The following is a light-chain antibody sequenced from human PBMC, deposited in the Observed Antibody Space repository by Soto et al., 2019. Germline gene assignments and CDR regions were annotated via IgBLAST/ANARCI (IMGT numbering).Light chain of an antibody. Sequence: QSALTQPAPVSGSLGQSITISCSRTSSNIGGYNVVSWYQQHPGTAPKVIIYEAIKRPSGVSNRFSGSISGTTASLTISGLQADDEADYYCCSYVGATSYVFGSGTKVTVL. V-gene: IGLV2-23*01. CDR2: EAI. CDR1: SSNIGGYNV. CDR3: CSYVGATSYV. J-gene: IGLJ1*01.